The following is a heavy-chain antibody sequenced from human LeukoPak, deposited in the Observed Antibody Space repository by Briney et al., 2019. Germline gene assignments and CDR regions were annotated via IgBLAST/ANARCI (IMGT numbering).Heavy chain of an antibody. CDR1: GFTFSNSW. CDR2: IKQDGSEK. CDR3: VSSHYYDTSGYSKNIEY. Sequence: GGSLRLSCAASGFTFSNSWMRWVRQVPGKGLEWVANIKQDGSEKYYVDSVKGRFTISRDNVKNSLYLQMNSLRAEDTAVYYCVSSHYYDTSGYSKNIEYWGQGTLVTVSS. J-gene: IGHJ4*02. D-gene: IGHD3-22*01. V-gene: IGHV3-7*01.